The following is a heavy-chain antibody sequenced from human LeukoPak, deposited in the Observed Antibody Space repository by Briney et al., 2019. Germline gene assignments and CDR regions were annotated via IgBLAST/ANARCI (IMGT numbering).Heavy chain of an antibody. CDR2: IKQDGSEK. D-gene: IGHD3-16*02. J-gene: IGHJ3*01. V-gene: IGHV3-7*04. CDR3: ARGQVVT. Sequence: GGSLRLSCAASGFIFSDYYMSWVRQAPGKGLEYVANIKQDGSEKYYVDSVKGRFTISRDNAKNSLYLQMNSLRAEDAAVYYCARGQVVTWGPGTVVTVSS. CDR1: GFIFSDYY.